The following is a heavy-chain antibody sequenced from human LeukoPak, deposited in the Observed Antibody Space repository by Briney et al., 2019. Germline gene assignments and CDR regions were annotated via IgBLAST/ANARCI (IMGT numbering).Heavy chain of an antibody. Sequence: ASVKVSCKASGYTFTIYDINWVRQATEQGLEWLGWMSPNSGNTGYAQKFQGRVTMTRNTSISTAYMELSSLRSEDTAVYYCVRAPPNWGFNYWGQGTLVTVSS. CDR1: GYTFTIYD. J-gene: IGHJ4*02. V-gene: IGHV1-8*01. CDR2: MSPNSGNT. D-gene: IGHD7-27*01. CDR3: VRAPPNWGFNY.